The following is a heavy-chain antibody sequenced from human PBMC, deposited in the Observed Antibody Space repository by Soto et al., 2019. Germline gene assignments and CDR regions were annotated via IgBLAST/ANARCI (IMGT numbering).Heavy chain of an antibody. CDR3: AREGDYDILTGYYDFNWFDP. J-gene: IGHJ5*02. Sequence: KTGGSLRISCAACGYTFSSYSMNWVRQEPGKGLEWVSSISSSSSYIYYADSVKGRFTISRDNAKNSLYLQMNSLRAEDTAVYYCAREGDYDILTGYYDFNWFDPWGQGTLVTVSS. D-gene: IGHD3-9*01. CDR2: ISSSSSYI. V-gene: IGHV3-21*01. CDR1: GYTFSSYS.